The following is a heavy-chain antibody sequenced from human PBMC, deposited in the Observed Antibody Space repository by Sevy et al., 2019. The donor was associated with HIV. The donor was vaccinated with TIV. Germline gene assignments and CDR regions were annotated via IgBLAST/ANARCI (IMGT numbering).Heavy chain of an antibody. CDR1: GGSIRRYY. J-gene: IGHJ3*01. V-gene: IGHV4-59*13. CDR2: IYNSGNT. CDR3: ARVFDSEGAFDL. Sequence: SETLSLTCTVPGGSIRRYYWSWIRQPPGKGLEGIGYIYNSGNTNYNPSLKSLVTISVDTSKNQFSLRLGAVTAADTAVYYCARVFDSEGAFDLWGQGTMVTVSS. D-gene: IGHD2-21*01.